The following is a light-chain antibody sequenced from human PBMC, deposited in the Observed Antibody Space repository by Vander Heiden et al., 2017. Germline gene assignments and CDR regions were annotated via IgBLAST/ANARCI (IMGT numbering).Light chain of an antibody. V-gene: IGLV3-21*03. CDR2: DDG. CDR3: QVWDSNGDRVI. CDR1: NIENKA. Sequence: SSVLTQPPSVSVAPGKTDSSTCGGSNIENKAVRWYQQQPGQAPMLVVYDDGARASGTPERFSGSNSGNTATLTISSVEAGDEADYYCQVWDSNGDRVIFGGGTKLTVL. J-gene: IGLJ2*01.